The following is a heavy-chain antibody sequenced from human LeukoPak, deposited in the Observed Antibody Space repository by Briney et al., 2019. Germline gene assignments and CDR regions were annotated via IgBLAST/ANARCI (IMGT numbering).Heavy chain of an antibody. J-gene: IGHJ4*02. CDR1: GFTFSSYA. CDR2: ITASGGST. Sequence: GGSLRLSCAASGFTFSSYAMSWVRQAPGKGLEWVAAITASGGSTFYGDSVKGRFTISRDNAKNTLYLQMDSLRVEDTAVYYCARDTVAGQIYFDHWGQGTLVTVSS. CDR3: ARDTVAGQIYFDH. V-gene: IGHV3-23*01. D-gene: IGHD6-19*01.